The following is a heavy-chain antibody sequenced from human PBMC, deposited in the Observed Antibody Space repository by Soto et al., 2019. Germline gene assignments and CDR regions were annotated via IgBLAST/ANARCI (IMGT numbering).Heavy chain of an antibody. Sequence: QVQLVESGGGVVQPGGSLRLTCAASGVTFSGSGMHWVRQAPGKGLDWVALVSYDGTRKYYTDSVRGRFTISSDNSENTLPPQLNSLRTADTAVYYCARWVGGSMYDNSGKYDSWGQGTLVIVS. CDR1: GVTFSGSG. D-gene: IGHD3-22*01. CDR2: VSYDGTRK. V-gene: IGHV3-30*03. J-gene: IGHJ5*01. CDR3: ARWVGGSMYDNSGKYDS.